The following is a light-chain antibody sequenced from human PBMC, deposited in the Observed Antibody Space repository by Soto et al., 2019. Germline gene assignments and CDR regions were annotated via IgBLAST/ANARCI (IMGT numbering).Light chain of an antibody. V-gene: IGKV1-39*01. J-gene: IGKJ1*01. CDR2: AAS. CDR3: QQSYSTPWT. Sequence: DIQMTQSPSSLSASVGDRFTITCLASQSISSYLNWYQQKPGKAPKLLIYAASSLQSGVPSRFSGSGSGTDFTLTISSLQPEDFATYYCQQSYSTPWTFGQGTIVDIK. CDR1: QSISSY.